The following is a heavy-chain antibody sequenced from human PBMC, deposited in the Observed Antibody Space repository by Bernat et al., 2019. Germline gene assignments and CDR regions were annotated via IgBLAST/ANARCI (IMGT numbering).Heavy chain of an antibody. CDR3: TTEIQDLFDY. V-gene: IGHV3-15*01. Sequence: VQLVESGGGLVKPGGSLRLSCAASGFTFSNAWMSWVRQTPGKGLEWVGRIRSKTDGGATDYTAPVKGRFTISRDDSKNTLYLQMNSLKTEDTAVYYCTTEIQDLFDYWGQGTLVTVSS. CDR2: IRSKTDGGAT. D-gene: IGHD2-15*01. J-gene: IGHJ4*02. CDR1: GFTFSNAW.